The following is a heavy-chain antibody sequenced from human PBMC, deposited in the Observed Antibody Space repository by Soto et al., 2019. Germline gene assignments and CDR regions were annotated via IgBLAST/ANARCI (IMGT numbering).Heavy chain of an antibody. CDR2: IIPIFGTA. V-gene: IGHV1-69*06. D-gene: IGHD3-3*01. J-gene: IGHJ5*02. CDR1: GGTFSSYA. CDR3: ARESSERITIFGVAPGWFDP. Sequence: SVKVSCKASGGTFSSYAISWVRQAPGQGLEWMGGIIPIFGTANYAQKFQGGVTITADKSTSTAYMELSSLRSEDTAVYYCARESSERITIFGVAPGWFDPWGQGTLVTVSS.